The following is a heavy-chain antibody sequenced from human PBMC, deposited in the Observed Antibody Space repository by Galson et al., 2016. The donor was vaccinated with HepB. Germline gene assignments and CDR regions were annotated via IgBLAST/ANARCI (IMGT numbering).Heavy chain of an antibody. CDR3: ARDPGISGTT. CDR2: TYSGGST. J-gene: IGHJ5*02. Sequence: SLRLSCAASGFTVSNNYMTWVRQAPGKGLEWVSTTYSGGSTFYTDSVQGRFIIYRHNSKNTLYLQMDTLRPEDTAVYYCARDPGISGTTWGQGILVTVSS. CDR1: GFTVSNNY. D-gene: IGHD1-7*01. V-gene: IGHV3-53*04.